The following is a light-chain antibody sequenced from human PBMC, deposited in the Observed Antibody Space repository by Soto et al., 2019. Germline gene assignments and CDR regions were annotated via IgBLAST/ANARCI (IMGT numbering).Light chain of an antibody. J-gene: IGKJ1*01. V-gene: IGKV3-20*01. Sequence: EIVLRQSPGTLSLYKGERATLSCRASQSVNSRYLAWYQQKPGQAPRLLIYGASSRATGIADRFSGSGSGTDFTLTISRLEPEDFAVYYCQQYGNSPVTFGQGTRWIS. CDR1: QSVNSRY. CDR3: QQYGNSPVT. CDR2: GAS.